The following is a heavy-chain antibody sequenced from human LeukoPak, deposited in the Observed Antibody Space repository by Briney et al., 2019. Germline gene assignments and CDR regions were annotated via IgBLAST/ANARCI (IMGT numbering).Heavy chain of an antibody. Sequence: GESLKISCKGSGYSFTSYWIGWVRQMPGKGLECMGIIYPGDSDTRYRRSFQGQVTISADKSITTAYLQWSSLKASDTAMYYCARHDPRSDCGGDCTFPDYWGQGTLVTVSS. CDR3: ARHDPRSDCGGDCTFPDY. V-gene: IGHV5-51*01. CDR1: GYSFTSYW. CDR2: IYPGDSDT. J-gene: IGHJ4*02. D-gene: IGHD2-21*02.